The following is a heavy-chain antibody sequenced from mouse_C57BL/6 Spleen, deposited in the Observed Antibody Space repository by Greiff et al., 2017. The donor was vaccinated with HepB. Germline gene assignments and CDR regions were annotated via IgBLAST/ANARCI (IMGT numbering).Heavy chain of an antibody. Sequence: QVQLQQPGAELVKPGASVKLSCKASGYTFTSYWMQWVKQRPGQGLEWIGEIDPSDSYTNYNQKFKGKATFTVDTSSSTAYMQLSSLTSEDSAVYYCARGGYGSSLRYFDVWGTGTTVTVSS. J-gene: IGHJ1*03. V-gene: IGHV1-50*01. CDR2: IDPSDSYT. CDR1: GYTFTSYW. D-gene: IGHD1-1*01. CDR3: ARGGYGSSLRYFDV.